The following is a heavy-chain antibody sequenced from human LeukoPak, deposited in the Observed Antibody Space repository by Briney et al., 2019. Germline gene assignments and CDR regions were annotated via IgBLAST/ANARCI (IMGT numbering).Heavy chain of an antibody. CDR2: IYYSGST. D-gene: IGHD6-13*01. Sequence: SETLSLTCTVSGGSISSGGYYWSWIRQPPGKGLEWIGYIYYSGSTNYNPSLKSRVTISVDTSKNQFSLKLSSVTAADTAVYYCARWKQQLGRLVYYFDYWGQGTLVTVSS. CDR1: GGSISSGGYY. J-gene: IGHJ4*02. CDR3: ARWKQQLGRLVYYFDY. V-gene: IGHV4-61*08.